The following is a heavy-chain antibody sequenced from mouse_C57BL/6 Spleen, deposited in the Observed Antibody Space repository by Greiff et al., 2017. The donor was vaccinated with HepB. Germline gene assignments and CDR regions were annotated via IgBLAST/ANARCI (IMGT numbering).Heavy chain of an antibody. CDR2: ISSGSSTI. CDR1: GFTFSDYG. V-gene: IGHV5-17*01. Sequence: EVQRVESGGGLVKPGGSLKLSCAASGFTFSDYGMHWVRQAPEKGLEWVAYISSGSSTIYYADTVKGRFTISRDNAKNTLFLQMTSLRSEDTAMYYCARKFYYYGSSYDAMDYWGQGTSVTVSS. CDR3: ARKFYYYGSSYDAMDY. D-gene: IGHD1-1*01. J-gene: IGHJ4*01.